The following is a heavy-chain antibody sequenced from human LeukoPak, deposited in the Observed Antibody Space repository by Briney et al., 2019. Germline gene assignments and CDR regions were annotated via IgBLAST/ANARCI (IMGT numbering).Heavy chain of an antibody. CDR1: GYTFTSYY. CDR3: ARLGIAVAGLDY. CDR2: INPSGGST. D-gene: IGHD6-19*01. J-gene: IGHJ4*02. V-gene: IGHV1-46*01. Sequence: ASVKVSCKASGYTFTSYYMHWVRQAPGQGLEWMGIINPSGGSTSYAQKFQGRVTMNRDTSTSTVYMELSSLRSEDTAVYYCARLGIAVAGLDYWGQGTLVTVSS.